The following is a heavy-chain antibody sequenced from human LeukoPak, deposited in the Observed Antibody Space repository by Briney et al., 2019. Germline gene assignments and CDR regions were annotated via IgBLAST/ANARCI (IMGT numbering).Heavy chain of an antibody. V-gene: IGHV4-34*01. J-gene: IGHJ3*02. CDR3: AREGPLDAFDI. CDR2: VGHSGSA. CDR1: GGSFSAFF. Sequence: SETLSLTCAVSGGSFSAFFWRWIRQPPGKGLEWIGDVGHSGSADYNPSLKSRVTISVDTSKNQLSLKLRSVTAADTAVYYCAREGPLDAFDIWGQGTVVTVSS.